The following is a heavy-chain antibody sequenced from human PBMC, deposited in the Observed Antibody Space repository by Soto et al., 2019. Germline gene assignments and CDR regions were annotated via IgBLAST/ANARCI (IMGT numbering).Heavy chain of an antibody. CDR2: FYYSGST. J-gene: IGHJ2*01. CDR1: GDSMRSYY. V-gene: IGHV4-59*08. Sequence: QVQLQESGPGLVKPSESLSLTCTVSGDSMRSYYWSWIRQPPGKGLEWIGYFYYSGSTNYSPSLKSRVPISVDTSKNQFSLRLTSVTAADTAVYYGARHSGIVATTNWYFDLWGRGTLVTVSS. D-gene: IGHD5-12*01. CDR3: ARHSGIVATTNWYFDL.